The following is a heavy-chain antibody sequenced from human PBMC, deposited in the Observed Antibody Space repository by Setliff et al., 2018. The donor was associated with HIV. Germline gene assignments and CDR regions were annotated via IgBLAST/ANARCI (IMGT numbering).Heavy chain of an antibody. D-gene: IGHD3-3*01. Sequence: ASVKVSCKASGYTFSTYGISWVRQAPGQGLEWMGWISVYNDNTNYAQKFQDRVTMTTDTTTSTAYMELRSLRSDDTAVYYCARDAPAEYYDFWSGYILWDVWGKGTTVTVSS. V-gene: IGHV1-18*01. CDR1: GYTFSTYG. CDR2: ISVYNDNT. J-gene: IGHJ6*04. CDR3: ARDAPAEYYDFWSGYILWDV.